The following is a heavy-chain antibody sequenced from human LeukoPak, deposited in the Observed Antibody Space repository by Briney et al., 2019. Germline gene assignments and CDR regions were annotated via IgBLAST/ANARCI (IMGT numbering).Heavy chain of an antibody. CDR3: ARGTAGYHSSYFDY. D-gene: IGHD3-16*02. Sequence: GGSLRLSCAASGFTFGSPWMHWVRQAPGKGLVWVSRINSDGSATAYADSVKGRFTISRDNAENTLYLQMNSLRAEDTAVYYCARGTAGYHSSYFDYWGQGALVTVSS. J-gene: IGHJ4*02. V-gene: IGHV3-74*01. CDR1: GFTFGSPW. CDR2: INSDGSAT.